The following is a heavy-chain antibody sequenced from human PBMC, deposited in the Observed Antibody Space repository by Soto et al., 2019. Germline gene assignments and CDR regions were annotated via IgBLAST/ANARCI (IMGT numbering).Heavy chain of an antibody. D-gene: IGHD3-10*01. CDR1: GGSISSGGYS. CDR3: ARDRSIPYYGSGSYTYYYYGMDV. V-gene: IGHV4-30-2*01. J-gene: IGHJ6*04. CDR2: IYHSGST. Sequence: QLQLQESGSGLVKPSQTLSLTCAVSGGSISSGGYSWSWIRQPPGKGLEWIGYIYHSGSTYYNPSLKSRVTISVDRSKNQFSLKLSSVTAADTAVYYCARDRSIPYYGSGSYTYYYYGMDVWGKGTTVTVSS.